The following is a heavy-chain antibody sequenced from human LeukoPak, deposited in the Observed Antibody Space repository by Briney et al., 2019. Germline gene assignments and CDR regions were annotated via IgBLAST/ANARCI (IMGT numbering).Heavy chain of an antibody. CDR3: ASSLAVAGPRDY. CDR1: GYTFTSYY. CDR2: INPSGGST. D-gene: IGHD6-19*01. Sequence: ASVKVSCKASGYTFTSYYMRWVRQAPGQELEWMGIINPSGGSTSYAQKFQGRVTMTRDTSTSTVYMELSSLRSEDTAVYYCASSLAVAGPRDYWGQGTLVTVSS. V-gene: IGHV1-46*01. J-gene: IGHJ4*02.